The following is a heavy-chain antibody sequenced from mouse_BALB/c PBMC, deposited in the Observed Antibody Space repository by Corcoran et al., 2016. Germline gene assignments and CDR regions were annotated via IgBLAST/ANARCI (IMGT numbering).Heavy chain of an antibody. Sequence: EVQLQQSGSGLVKPGASVKLSCTASGFNIKDTYMPWVKQRPGQGLEWIGRIDPANGNTKYDPKFQGKATITADTSSNTAYLQLSSLTSEDTAVYYCARWDWYFDVWGAGTTVTVSS. V-gene: IGHV14-3*02. CDR2: IDPANGNT. J-gene: IGHJ1*01. CDR1: GFNIKDTY. CDR3: ARWDWYFDV.